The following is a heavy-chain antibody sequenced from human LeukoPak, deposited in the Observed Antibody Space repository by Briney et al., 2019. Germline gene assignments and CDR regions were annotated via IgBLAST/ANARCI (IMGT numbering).Heavy chain of an antibody. CDR2: IYYSGNT. V-gene: IGHV4-59*01. CDR3: ARDPRGSSWFDY. Sequence: SETLSLTCTVSGGSISNYYWSWIRQPPGKGLEWIGYIYYSGNTNYNPSLKSRVTISVDTSKNQFSLKLSSVTAADTAVYYCARDPRGSSWFDYWGQGTLVTVSS. CDR1: GGSISNYY. D-gene: IGHD6-13*01. J-gene: IGHJ4*02.